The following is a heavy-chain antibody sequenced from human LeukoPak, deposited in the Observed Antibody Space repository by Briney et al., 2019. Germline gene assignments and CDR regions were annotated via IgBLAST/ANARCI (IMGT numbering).Heavy chain of an antibody. D-gene: IGHD1-26*01. Sequence: PETLSLTRSVSGVSPYVYNGSSIPQPPGERVECIWRVSINVNINGNLKLYSRVTMSGDTSKNPLSLNLSSVTAADTAVYYCARDLMGPTAGRTGFDIWGEGIMVTVSS. CDR2: VSINVNI. CDR3: ARDLMGPTAGRTGFDI. J-gene: IGHJ3*02. V-gene: IGHV4-4*07. CDR1: GVSPYVYN.